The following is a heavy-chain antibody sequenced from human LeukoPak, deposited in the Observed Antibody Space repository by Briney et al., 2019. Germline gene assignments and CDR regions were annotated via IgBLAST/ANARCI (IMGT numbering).Heavy chain of an antibody. Sequence: ESGPTLVNPTETLMLTCTVSGFSLSNARMGVSWIRQPPGKALEWLAHIFSNDEKSYSTSLKSRLTISKDTSKSQVVLTMTNMDPVDTATYYCARIREDYDILTGYSSGDFDYWGQGTLVTVSS. J-gene: IGHJ4*02. CDR1: GFSLSNARMG. V-gene: IGHV2-26*01. D-gene: IGHD3-9*01. CDR2: IFSNDEK. CDR3: ARIREDYDILTGYSSGDFDY.